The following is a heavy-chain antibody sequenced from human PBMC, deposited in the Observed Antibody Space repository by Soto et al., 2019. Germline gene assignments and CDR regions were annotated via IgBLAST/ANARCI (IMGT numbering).Heavy chain of an antibody. D-gene: IGHD6-13*01. Sequence: SETLSLTCTVSGGYISSRSYYWGWIRQPPGKGLEWIGDINHSGSTNYNPSLKSRVTISVDTSKNQFSLKLSSVTAADTAVYFCARVGALGSSSCFDYWGQGTLVTVSS. CDR3: ARVGALGSSSCFDY. CDR2: INHSGST. V-gene: IGHV4-39*07. J-gene: IGHJ4*02. CDR1: GGYISSRSYY.